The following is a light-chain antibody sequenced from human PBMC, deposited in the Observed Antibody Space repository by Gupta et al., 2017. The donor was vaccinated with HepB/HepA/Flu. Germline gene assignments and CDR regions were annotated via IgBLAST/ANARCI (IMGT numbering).Light chain of an antibody. V-gene: IGKV3-20*01. Sequence: EIVLTQSPGTLSLSPGERATLSCRASQSVSSSYLAWYQQKPGQAPRLLIYGASSRATGIPDRISGSGSGTDFTLTISRLEPEDFAVYYCQQYGSSLWTFGQGTKVEIK. CDR1: QSVSSSY. CDR3: QQYGSSLWT. J-gene: IGKJ1*01. CDR2: GAS.